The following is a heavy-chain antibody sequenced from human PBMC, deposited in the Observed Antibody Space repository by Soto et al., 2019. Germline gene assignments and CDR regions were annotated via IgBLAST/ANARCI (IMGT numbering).Heavy chain of an antibody. Sequence: QMQLVESGGGVVQPGRSLRLSGAASGFTFGAYTMHWVRQAPGKGLEWVAVISYDGNSERYTDPVKGRSTDSRDNSKSTMYLQMNSLRAEDTAVDYCARDGYSGRSDGFDVWGQGTMVTGS. D-gene: IGHD1-26*01. CDR1: GFTFGAYT. V-gene: IGHV3-30*14. CDR2: ISYDGNSE. CDR3: ARDGYSGRSDGFDV. J-gene: IGHJ3*01.